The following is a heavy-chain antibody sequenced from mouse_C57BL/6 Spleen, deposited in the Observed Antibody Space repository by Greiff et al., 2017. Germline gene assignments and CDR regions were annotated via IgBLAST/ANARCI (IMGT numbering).Heavy chain of an antibody. D-gene: IGHD2-1*01. V-gene: IGHV5-16*01. CDR2: INYDGSST. J-gene: IGHJ2*01. Sequence: EVKLVESEGGLVQPGSSMKLSCTASGFTFSDYYMAWVHQVPEKGLEWVANINYDGSSTYYMDSLKSRFIISGDNAKNIRYLQMSSLTSEDTATYYCARERYYYLDYWGQGTTLTVSS. CDR3: ARERYYYLDY. CDR1: GFTFSDYY.